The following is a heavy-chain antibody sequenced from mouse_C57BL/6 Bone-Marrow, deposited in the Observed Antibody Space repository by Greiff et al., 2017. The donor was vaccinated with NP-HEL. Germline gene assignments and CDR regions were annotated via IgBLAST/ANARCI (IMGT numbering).Heavy chain of an antibody. D-gene: IGHD1-1*01. V-gene: IGHV1-69*01. CDR2: IDPSDSYT. CDR1: GYTFTSYW. J-gene: IGHJ1*03. Sequence: VQLQQPGAELVMPGASVKLSCKASGYTFTSYWMHWVKQRPGQGLEWIGEIDPSDSYTNYNQKFKGKSTLTVDKSSSTAYMQLSSLTSEDSAVYYCARLKATGSSPYWYFDVWGTGTTVTVSS. CDR3: ARLKATGSSPYWYFDV.